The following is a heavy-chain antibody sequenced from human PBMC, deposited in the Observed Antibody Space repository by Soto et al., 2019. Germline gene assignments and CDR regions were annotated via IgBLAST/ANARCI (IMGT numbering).Heavy chain of an antibody. CDR3: AGPTQTEGYCSGGSCYSSLAFDI. Sequence: GESLKISCKGSGYSFTSYWIGWVRQMPGKGLEWMGIIYPGDSDTRYSPSFQGQVTISADKSISTAYLQWSSLKASDTAMYYCAGPTQTEGYCSGGSCYSSLAFDIWGQGTMVTVSS. CDR1: GYSFTSYW. CDR2: IYPGDSDT. D-gene: IGHD2-15*01. J-gene: IGHJ3*02. V-gene: IGHV5-51*01.